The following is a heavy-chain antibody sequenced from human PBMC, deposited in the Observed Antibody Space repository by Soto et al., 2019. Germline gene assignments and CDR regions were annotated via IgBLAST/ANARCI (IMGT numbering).Heavy chain of an antibody. CDR2: ISRTTGYT. J-gene: IGHJ6*02. CDR3: VRGGFRLADYYFGMDV. V-gene: IGHV3-21*03. Sequence: KPVGSLRLSCAASGFTLSSHNMNWVRQTPGKGLEYVSSISRTTGYTKYADSVKGRFLISRDNAENSVYLQMNSLRADDTGVYYCVRGGFRLADYYFGMDVWGQGTTVTVSS. CDR1: GFTLSSHN.